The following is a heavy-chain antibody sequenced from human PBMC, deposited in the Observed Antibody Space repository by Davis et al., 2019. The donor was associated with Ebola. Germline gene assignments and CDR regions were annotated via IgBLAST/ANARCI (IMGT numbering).Heavy chain of an antibody. CDR3: ARVGATHYYYYGMDV. V-gene: IGHV3-30-3*01. CDR2: ISYDGSNK. CDR1: GFTFSSYA. D-gene: IGHD1-26*01. Sequence: PGGSLRLSCAASGFTFSSYAMHWVRQAPGKGLEWVAVISYDGSNKYYADSVKGRFTISRDNSKNTLYLQMNSLRAEDTAVYYCARVGATHYYYYGMDVWGQGTTVTVSS. J-gene: IGHJ6*02.